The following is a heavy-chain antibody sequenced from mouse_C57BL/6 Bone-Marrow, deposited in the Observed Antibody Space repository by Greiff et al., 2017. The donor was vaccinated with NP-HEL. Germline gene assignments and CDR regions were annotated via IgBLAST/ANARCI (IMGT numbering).Heavy chain of an antibody. CDR1: GFNIKDYY. J-gene: IGHJ4*01. CDR3: APNYYGSSDAMDY. CDR2: IDPEDGET. D-gene: IGHD1-1*01. V-gene: IGHV14-2*01. Sequence: EVMLVESGAELVKPGASVKLSCTASGFNIKDYYMHWVKQRTEQGLEWIGRIDPEDGETKYAQKFQGKATITADTSSNTAYLQLSSLTSEDTAVYYCAPNYYGSSDAMDYWGQGTSVTVSS.